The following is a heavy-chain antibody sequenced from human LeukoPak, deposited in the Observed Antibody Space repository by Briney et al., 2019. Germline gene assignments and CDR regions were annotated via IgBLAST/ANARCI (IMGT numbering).Heavy chain of an antibody. V-gene: IGHV1-69*01. D-gene: IGHD3-10*01. CDR2: IIPIFGTA. CDR3: ATTMVRGVITIPYFDY. J-gene: IGHJ4*02. CDR1: GGTFSRYA. Sequence: SVKVSCKASGGTFSRYAISWVRQAPGPRLELMGGIIPIFGTANYAQKFHGRVTITADESTSTAYMELSSLRSEDTAVYYCATTMVRGVITIPYFDYWGQGTLVTVSS.